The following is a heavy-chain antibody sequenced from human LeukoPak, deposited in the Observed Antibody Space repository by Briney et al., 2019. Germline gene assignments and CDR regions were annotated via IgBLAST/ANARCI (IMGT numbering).Heavy chain of an antibody. Sequence: GGSLRLSCSASGXTFSSYAVHWVRQAPGKGLEYVSAISSNGGSTYYADSVKGRVTISRDNSKNTLYLQMSSLRAEDTAVYYCVKGYCSSISCYGDYWGQGTLVTFSS. CDR3: VKGYCSSISCYGDY. D-gene: IGHD2-2*01. V-gene: IGHV3-64D*09. CDR2: ISSNGGST. J-gene: IGHJ4*02. CDR1: GXTFSSYA.